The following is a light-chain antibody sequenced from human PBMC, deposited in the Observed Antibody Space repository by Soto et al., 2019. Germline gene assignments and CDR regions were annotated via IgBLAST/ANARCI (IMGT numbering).Light chain of an antibody. J-gene: IGKJ3*01. V-gene: IGKV3-20*01. CDR1: QSVSSTY. CDR2: CAS. CDR3: QQYGSSLFT. Sequence: DIVLTQSPGTQSLSPGERATLSCRASQSVSSTYLAWYQQKPGQAPRLLIYCASSRATGIPDRFSGSGSGPDFTLTISRLEPEDFAVYYCQQYGSSLFTFGPGTKVDIK.